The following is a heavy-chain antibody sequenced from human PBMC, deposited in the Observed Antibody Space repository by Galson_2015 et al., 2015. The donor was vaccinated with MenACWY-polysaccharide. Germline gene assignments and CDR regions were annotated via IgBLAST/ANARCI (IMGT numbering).Heavy chain of an antibody. J-gene: IGHJ4*02. CDR1: GFTFSTYW. V-gene: IGHV3-7*01. CDR2: IKQDGSEK. CDR3: ARGRAPDPYSSGYYAC. Sequence: SLRLSCAASGFTFSTYWMSWVRQAPGKGLEWVANIKQDGSEKYHVDSVKGRFTISRDNAKNSVYLQMNSLRAEDTAVYYCARGRAPDPYSSGYYACWGQGTLVTVSS. D-gene: IGHD6-25*01.